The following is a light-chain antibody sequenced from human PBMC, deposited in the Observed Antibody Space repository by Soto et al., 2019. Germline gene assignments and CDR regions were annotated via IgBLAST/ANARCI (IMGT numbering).Light chain of an antibody. CDR3: QQYKNGYT. CDR2: GAS. J-gene: IGKJ1*01. V-gene: IGKV3-15*01. CDR1: QSVSSS. Sequence: EVVMTQSPATLSMSPGERATLSCRASQSVSSSLAWYQQKPGQAPRLLIYGASTRATGIPDRFSGSGYETEFTLPISRLQAEDFARYYCQQYKNGYTFGQGTKVEIK.